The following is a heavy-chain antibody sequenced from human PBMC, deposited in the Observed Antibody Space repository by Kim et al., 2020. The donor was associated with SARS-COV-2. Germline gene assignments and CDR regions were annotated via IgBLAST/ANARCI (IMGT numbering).Heavy chain of an antibody. V-gene: IGHV7-4-1*02. D-gene: IGHD1-1*01. J-gene: IGHJ4*02. CDR3: AREGTSPLLRN. CDR2: NP. Sequence: NPTYAQGFTGRCVFSLDTSVSTAYLQLSSLEAEDTAVYYCAREGTSPLLRNWGQGTLVTVSS.